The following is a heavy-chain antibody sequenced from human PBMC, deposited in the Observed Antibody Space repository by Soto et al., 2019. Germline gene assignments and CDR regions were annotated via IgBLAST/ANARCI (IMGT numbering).Heavy chain of an antibody. CDR3: ARGEVRVAMPSGY. D-gene: IGHD2-2*01. Sequence: QVQLQESGPGLVKPSETLSLTCTVSGGSISSYYWSWIRQPPGKGLEWIGYIYYSGSTNYNPSLKSRVTISVDTSKNQFSLKLISVTAADTAVYYCARGEVRVAMPSGYWGQGTLVTVSS. CDR2: IYYSGST. J-gene: IGHJ4*02. CDR1: GGSISSYY. V-gene: IGHV4-59*01.